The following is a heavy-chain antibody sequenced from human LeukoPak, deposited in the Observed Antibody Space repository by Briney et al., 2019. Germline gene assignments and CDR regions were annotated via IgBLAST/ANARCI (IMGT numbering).Heavy chain of an antibody. CDR2: INHSGST. D-gene: IGHD4-17*01. J-gene: IGHJ4*02. Sequence: SETLSLTCAVYGGSFSGYYWSWIRQPPGKGLEWIGEINHSGSTNYNPSLKSRVTISVDTSKNQFSLKLSSVTAADTAVYYCASEGSYGDYYFDYWGQGTLVTVSS. CDR3: ASEGSYGDYYFDY. CDR1: GGSFSGYY. V-gene: IGHV4-34*09.